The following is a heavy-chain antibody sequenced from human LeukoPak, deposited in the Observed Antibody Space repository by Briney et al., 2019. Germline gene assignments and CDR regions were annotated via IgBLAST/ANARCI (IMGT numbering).Heavy chain of an antibody. CDR1: GGSFSGYY. J-gene: IGHJ4*02. CDR2: INHSGST. D-gene: IGHD5-12*01. V-gene: IGHV4-34*01. CDR3: ARGLPSGYDPYSDY. Sequence: TSETLSLTCAVYGGSFSGYYWSWIRQPPGKGLEWIGEINHSGSTNYNPSLKSRVTISVDTSKNQFSLKLSSVTAADTAVYYCARGLPSGYDPYSDYWGQGTLVTVSS.